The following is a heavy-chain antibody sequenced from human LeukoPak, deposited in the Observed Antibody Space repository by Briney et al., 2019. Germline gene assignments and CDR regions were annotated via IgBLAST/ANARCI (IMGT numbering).Heavy chain of an antibody. CDR1: GFTFSTYD. D-gene: IGHD3-9*01. J-gene: IGHJ1*01. CDR3: ARGTELRYFDWLSQH. Sequence: GGSLRLSCTVSGFTFSTYDMSWVRLTPGKGLEWVSTVTNSGGSTYYADSVKGRFTISRDNAKNTLYLQMNSLRAEDTAVYYCARGTELRYFDWLSQHWGQGTLVTVSS. V-gene: IGHV3-23*01. CDR2: VTNSGGST.